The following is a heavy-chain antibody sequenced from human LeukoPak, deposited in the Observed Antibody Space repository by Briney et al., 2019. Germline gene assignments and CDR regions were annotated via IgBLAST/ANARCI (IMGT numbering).Heavy chain of an antibody. J-gene: IGHJ4*02. CDR3: ARDYGDGRFFDY. CDR2: IYYSGST. Sequence: SETLSLTCTVSGGSISRGSYYWVWIRQPPGKRLEWIGSIYYSGSTYYNPSLKSRVTISIDTSKNQFSLKLSSVTAADTAVHYCARDYGDGRFFDYWGQGTLATVSS. V-gene: IGHV4-39*07. CDR1: GGSISRGSYY. D-gene: IGHD5-24*01.